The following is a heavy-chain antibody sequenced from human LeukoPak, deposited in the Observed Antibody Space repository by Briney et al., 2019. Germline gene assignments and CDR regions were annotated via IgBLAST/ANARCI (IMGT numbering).Heavy chain of an antibody. CDR1: GFTFSNCD. D-gene: IGHD2-2*01. CDR2: IGTAGDT. V-gene: IGHV3-13*01. CDR3: VRALACSSTSCYEPTYFDS. J-gene: IGHJ4*02. Sequence: PGGSLRLSCAASGFTFSNCDMHWVRQASGKGLEWVSGIGTAGDTYYPGSVKGRFSISRENAKNSLYLRMNGLRAGDTAVYYCVRALACSSTSCYEPTYFDSWGQGTLVTVSS.